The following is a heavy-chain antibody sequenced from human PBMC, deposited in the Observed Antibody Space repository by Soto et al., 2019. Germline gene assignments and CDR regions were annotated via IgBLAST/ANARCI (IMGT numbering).Heavy chain of an antibody. Sequence: PGGSLRLSCAASGFTFSNYGMHWVRQAPGKGLEWVAVIWFDGSNKYYADSVKGRFTISRDNSKNMLYLQMNSLRAEDTAAHYCARDPYYDSSGPSDYWGQGTLVTVSS. CDR2: IWFDGSNK. CDR3: ARDPYYDSSGPSDY. V-gene: IGHV3-33*01. D-gene: IGHD3-22*01. CDR1: GFTFSNYG. J-gene: IGHJ4*02.